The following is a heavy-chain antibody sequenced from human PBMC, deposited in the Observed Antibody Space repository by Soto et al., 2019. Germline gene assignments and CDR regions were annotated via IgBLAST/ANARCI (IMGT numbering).Heavy chain of an antibody. V-gene: IGHV4-4*02. Sequence: GSSQIGSNWWPWVRQPPGKGLEWIAEIDHSGSTNYNPSLKSRVTISVDKSKNQFSLKLSSVTAADTAMYYCARDQGYGFDYWGQGTLVTVSS. CDR2: IDHSGST. CDR3: ARDQGYGFDY. CDR1: GSSQIGSNW. J-gene: IGHJ4*02. D-gene: IGHD5-12*01.